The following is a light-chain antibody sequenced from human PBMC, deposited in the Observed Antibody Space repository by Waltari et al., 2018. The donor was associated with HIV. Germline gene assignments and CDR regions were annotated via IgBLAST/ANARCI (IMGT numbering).Light chain of an antibody. CDR1: NIGSKS. CDR2: YDS. J-gene: IGLJ2*01. V-gene: IGLV3-21*04. Sequence: SYVLTQSPSVPVAPGKTARITCGGNNIGSKSVHWYQQKPGQAPVLVIYYDSDRPSGITERVSGSKSGNTATLTISRVEAGDEADYYCQVWDSSSGVVFGGGTRLTVL. CDR3: QVWDSSSGVV.